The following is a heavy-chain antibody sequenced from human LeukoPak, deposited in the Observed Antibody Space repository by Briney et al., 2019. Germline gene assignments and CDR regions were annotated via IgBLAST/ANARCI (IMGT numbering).Heavy chain of an antibody. Sequence: SQTLSLTCTVSGGSINSTNYYWGWIRQPPGKGLELFGSIYYSGSTYYNPSLRSRVTISVDTSKNQFSLKLTSVTAADTAVYYCARHDRSGYYRPLDYWGEGTLVTVSS. CDR3: ARHDRSGYYRPLDY. CDR1: GGSINSTNYY. CDR2: IYYSGST. V-gene: IGHV4-39*01. D-gene: IGHD3-22*01. J-gene: IGHJ4*02.